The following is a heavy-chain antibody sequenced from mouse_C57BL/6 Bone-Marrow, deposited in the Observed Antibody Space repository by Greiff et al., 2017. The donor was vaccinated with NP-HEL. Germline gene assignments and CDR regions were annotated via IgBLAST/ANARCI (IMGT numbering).Heavy chain of an antibody. J-gene: IGHJ4*01. CDR1: GYSITSDY. CDR3: ARGAHLLKIYAMDY. V-gene: IGHV3-8*01. Sequence: EVMLVESGPGLAKPSQPLSLTCSVTGYSITSDYWNWLRKFPGNKLEYMGYISYSGSTYYNPSLKSRISITRDTSKNQYYLQLNSVTTEDTATYYCARGAHLLKIYAMDYWGQGTSVTVSS. D-gene: IGHD1-3*01. CDR2: ISYSGST.